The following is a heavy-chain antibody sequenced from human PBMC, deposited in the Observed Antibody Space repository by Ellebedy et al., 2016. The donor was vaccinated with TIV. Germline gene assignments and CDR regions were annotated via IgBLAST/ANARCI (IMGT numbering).Heavy chain of an antibody. CDR3: AGDVVRGSYRILRS. V-gene: IGHV4-59*08. CDR2: IYDNGRT. D-gene: IGHD3-16*02. CDR1: GGSISGHY. Sequence: MPSETLSLTCSVSGGSISGHYWTWVRQLPGKGLEWIGYIYDNGRTKQNPSLESSVTITADTSKSQVSLKLSSATAADTAVYYCAGDVVRGSYRILRSWGQGTPVTVSS. J-gene: IGHJ4*02.